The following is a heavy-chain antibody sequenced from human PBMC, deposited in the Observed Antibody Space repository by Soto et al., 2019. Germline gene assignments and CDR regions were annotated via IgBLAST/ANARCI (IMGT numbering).Heavy chain of an antibody. CDR3: ARHSSGGGNSVRNWYLDL. D-gene: IGHD2-21*02. Sequence: PVESLKVSCKGSGYSFTSYWISWVRQMPGKGLEWMGRIDPSDSYTNYSPSFQGHVTISADKSISTAYLQWSSLKASDTAMYYCARHSSGGGNSVRNWYLDLWGRRTLVTVSS. CDR1: GYSFTSYW. CDR2: IDPSDSYT. J-gene: IGHJ2*01. V-gene: IGHV5-10-1*01.